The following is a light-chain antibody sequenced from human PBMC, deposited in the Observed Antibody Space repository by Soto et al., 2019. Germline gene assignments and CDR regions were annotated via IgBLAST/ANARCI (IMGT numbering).Light chain of an antibody. J-gene: IGLJ7*01. V-gene: IGLV2-11*01. CDR1: SSDVGGYNY. CDR2: DVN. Sequence: QSALTQPRSVSGSPGQSVTISCTGTSSDVGGYNYVSWYQQHPGKAPKLMIYDVNKRPSGVPDRFSGSKSGNTASLTISGLHADDEADYYCCSFAGGYIYVFGTGTQLTVL. CDR3: CSFAGGYIYV.